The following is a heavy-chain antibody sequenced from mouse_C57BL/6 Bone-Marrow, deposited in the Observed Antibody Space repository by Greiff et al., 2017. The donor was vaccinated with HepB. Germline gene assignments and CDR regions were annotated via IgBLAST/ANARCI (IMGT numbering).Heavy chain of an antibody. CDR2: IRNKANGYTT. V-gene: IGHV7-3*01. D-gene: IGHD3-1*01. CDR3: ARYLGSVYYFDY. Sequence: EVKLMESGGGLVQPGGSLSLSCAASGFTFTDYYMSWVRQPPGKALEWLGFIRNKANGYTTEYSASVKGRFTISRDNSQSILYLQMNALRAEDSATYYCARYLGSVYYFDYWGQGTTLTVSS. CDR1: GFTFTDYY. J-gene: IGHJ2*01.